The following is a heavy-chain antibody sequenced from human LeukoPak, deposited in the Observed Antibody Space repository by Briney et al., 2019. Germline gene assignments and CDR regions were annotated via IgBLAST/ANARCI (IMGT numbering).Heavy chain of an antibody. Sequence: SVKVSCKASGGTFSSYAISWVRQAPGQGLEWMGGIIPIFGTANYAQKFQGRVTITTDESTSTAYMELSSLRSEDTAVYYCARLNYGGNADAFDIWGQGTMVTVSS. CDR3: ARLNYGGNADAFDI. V-gene: IGHV1-69*05. D-gene: IGHD4-23*01. J-gene: IGHJ3*02. CDR1: GGTFSSYA. CDR2: IIPIFGTA.